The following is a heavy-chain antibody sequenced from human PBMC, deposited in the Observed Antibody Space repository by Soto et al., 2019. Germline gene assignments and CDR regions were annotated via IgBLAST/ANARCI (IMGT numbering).Heavy chain of an antibody. D-gene: IGHD6-19*01. CDR3: ARAQTTGWYTTY. Sequence: QSGGSLRLSCAASGFAFSNYWMSWVRQAPGKGLEWVANIKQDGSEKYYVDSVKGRFTISRDNAKNSLHLQMDSLRAEDTAVYFCARAQTTGWYTTYWGQGALVTVSS. V-gene: IGHV3-7*01. CDR1: GFAFSNYW. J-gene: IGHJ4*02. CDR2: IKQDGSEK.